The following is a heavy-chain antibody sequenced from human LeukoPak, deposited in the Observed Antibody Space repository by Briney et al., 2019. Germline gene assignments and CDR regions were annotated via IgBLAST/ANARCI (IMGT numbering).Heavy chain of an antibody. CDR3: ARAQMGAPTDY. D-gene: IGHD1-26*01. Sequence: GGSLRLSCAASGFTLSSYAMYRVLQAPGKGLVWVSRISSDGSSTIYADSVKGRFTISRDIAKNTLYLQMNSLRAEDTAVYYCARAQMGAPTDYWGQGTLVTVSS. V-gene: IGHV3-74*01. CDR1: GFTLSSYA. CDR2: ISSDGSST. J-gene: IGHJ4*02.